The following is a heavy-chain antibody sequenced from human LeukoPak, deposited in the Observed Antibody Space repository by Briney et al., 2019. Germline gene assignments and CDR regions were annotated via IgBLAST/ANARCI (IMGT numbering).Heavy chain of an antibody. Sequence: GGSLRLSCAASGFTFSNAWMNWVRQAPGKGLEWVGLIKRRSDGEAPNYAAPVEGRFTISRDDSKHTLFLQMNSLKTEDTGVYYCTTLYRLDPWGQGTLVTVSP. CDR2: IKRRSDGEAP. CDR3: TTLYRLDP. J-gene: IGHJ5*02. V-gene: IGHV3-15*01. CDR1: GFTFSNAW. D-gene: IGHD2-8*01.